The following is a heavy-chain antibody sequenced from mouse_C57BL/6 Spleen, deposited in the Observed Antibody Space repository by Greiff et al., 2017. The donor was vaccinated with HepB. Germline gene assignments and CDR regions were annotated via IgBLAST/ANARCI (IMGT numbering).Heavy chain of an antibody. D-gene: IGHD3-2*02. Sequence: VQLQQPGAELVKPGASVKVSCKASGYTFTSYWMHWVKQRPGQGLEWIGRIHPSDSDTNYNQKFKGKATLTVDKSSSTAYMQLSSLTSEDSAVYYCAIGSQRRSPYYYAMDYWGQGTSVTVSS. V-gene: IGHV1-74*01. CDR3: AIGSQRRSPYYYAMDY. CDR2: IHPSDSDT. CDR1: GYTFTSYW. J-gene: IGHJ4*01.